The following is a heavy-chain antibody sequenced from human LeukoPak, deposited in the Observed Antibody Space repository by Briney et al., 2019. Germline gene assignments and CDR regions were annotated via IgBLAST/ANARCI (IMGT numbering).Heavy chain of an antibody. V-gene: IGHV3-53*01. CDR1: GFTVSSKY. D-gene: IGHD3-22*01. Sequence: GGSLRLSCAASGFTVSSKYMSWVRQAPGKGLEWVSVIYSGGSTYYADSVKGRFTISRDNSKNTLYLQMNSLKAEDTAVYYCARERVYYDGSGYKPAEYFQHWGQGTLVTVSS. J-gene: IGHJ1*01. CDR2: IYSGGST. CDR3: ARERVYYDGSGYKPAEYFQH.